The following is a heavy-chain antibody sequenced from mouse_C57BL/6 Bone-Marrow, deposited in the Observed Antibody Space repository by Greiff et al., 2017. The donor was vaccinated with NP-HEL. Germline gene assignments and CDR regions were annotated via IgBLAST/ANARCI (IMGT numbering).Heavy chain of an antibody. J-gene: IGHJ3*01. V-gene: IGHV1-15*01. CDR3: TRRRGYTGKAWFAY. CDR1: GYTFTDYE. D-gene: IGHD3-1*01. CDR2: IDPETGGT. Sequence: VQLQQSGAELVRPGASVTLSCKASGYTFTDYEMHWVKQTPVHGLAWIGAIDPETGGTAYNQKFKGKAILTADKSSSTAYMELRSLTSEDSAVYYCTRRRGYTGKAWFAYWGQGTLVTVSA.